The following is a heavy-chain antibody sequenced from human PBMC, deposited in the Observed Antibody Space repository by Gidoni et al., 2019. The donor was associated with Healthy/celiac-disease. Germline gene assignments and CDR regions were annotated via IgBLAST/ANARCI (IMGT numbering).Heavy chain of an antibody. D-gene: IGHD2-15*01. J-gene: IGHJ5*02. CDR3: AKDRARAGGWYWFDP. Sequence: EVQLLESGGGLVQPGGSLRLSCAASGFTFSSYAMSWVRQAPGQGLEWVSAISGSGGSTYYADSVKGRFTISRDNAKNTLYLQMNSLRAEDTAVYYCAKDRARAGGWYWFDPWGQGTLVTVSS. V-gene: IGHV3-23*01. CDR2: ISGSGGST. CDR1: GFTFSSYA.